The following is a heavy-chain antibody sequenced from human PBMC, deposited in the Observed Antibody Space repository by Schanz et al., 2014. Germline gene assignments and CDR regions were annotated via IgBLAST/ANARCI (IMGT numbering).Heavy chain of an antibody. D-gene: IGHD6-13*01. CDR1: GASISDDY. Sequence: QVQLQESGPGLVKPSETLSLTCTVSGASISDDYWGWIRQPAGKGLEWIGRIYTSGSTYYNPSLKSRVTISVDTSKNQFSLMLGSVTAADTAVYYCARAAGPVDYWGQGTLVTVSS. CDR3: ARAAGPVDY. V-gene: IGHV4-4*07. CDR2: IYTSGST. J-gene: IGHJ4*02.